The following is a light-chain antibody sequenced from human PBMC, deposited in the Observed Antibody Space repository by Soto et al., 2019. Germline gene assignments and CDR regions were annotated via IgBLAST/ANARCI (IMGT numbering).Light chain of an antibody. CDR2: AAS. CDR3: QQYSIWRT. CDR1: ESVSTN. Sequence: EFVLTQSPGTLSLSPGERATLSCRASESVSTNLAWYQQKAGQAPRLLIYAASTRATGIPARFSGSGSGTEFTLTISSLQSEDFAVYYCQQYSIWRTFGQGTKVDIK. V-gene: IGKV3-15*01. J-gene: IGKJ1*01.